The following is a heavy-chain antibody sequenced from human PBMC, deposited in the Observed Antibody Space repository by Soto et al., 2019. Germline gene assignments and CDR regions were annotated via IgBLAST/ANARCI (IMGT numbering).Heavy chain of an antibody. CDR3: AKDAVYGDGLWLAAN. D-gene: IGHD4-17*01. V-gene: IGHV3-7*03. Sequence: EVQLVESGGGLVQPGGSLRLSCAASGFTFSSYWMSWVRQAPGKGLEWVANIKQDGSEKYYVDSVKGRFTISRDNAKNSLYLQMNSLRAEDTAMYYCAKDAVYGDGLWLAANWGQGTLVTVSS. CDR2: IKQDGSEK. J-gene: IGHJ4*02. CDR1: GFTFSSYW.